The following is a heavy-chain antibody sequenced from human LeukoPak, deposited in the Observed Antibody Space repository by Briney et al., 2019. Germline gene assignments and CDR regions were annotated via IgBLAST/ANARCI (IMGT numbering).Heavy chain of an antibody. CDR3: AKDSLAYCGGDCYRTNYFDY. D-gene: IGHD2-21*02. V-gene: IGHV3-30*18. Sequence: GGSLRLSCAASGFTFSSYGMHWVRQAPGKGLEWVAVISYDGSNKYYADSVKGRFTISRDNSKNTLYLQMNSLRAEDTAVYYCAKDSLAYCGGDCYRTNYFDYWGQGTLVTVSS. J-gene: IGHJ4*02. CDR1: GFTFSSYG. CDR2: ISYDGSNK.